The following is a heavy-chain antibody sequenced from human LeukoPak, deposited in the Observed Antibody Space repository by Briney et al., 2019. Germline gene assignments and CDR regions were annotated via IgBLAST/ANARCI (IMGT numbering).Heavy chain of an antibody. CDR2: FDPEDGET. J-gene: IGHJ4*02. CDR1: GYTLTELS. D-gene: IGHD3-16*02. V-gene: IGHV1-24*01. CDR3: ATDPAMITFGGVIAELDT. Sequence: VVSVKVSCKVSGYTLTELSMHWVRQAPGKGREWMGGFDPEDGETIYAQKFQGRVTMTEDTSTDTAYMELSSLRSEDTAVYYCATDPAMITFGGVIAELDTWGQGTLVTVSS.